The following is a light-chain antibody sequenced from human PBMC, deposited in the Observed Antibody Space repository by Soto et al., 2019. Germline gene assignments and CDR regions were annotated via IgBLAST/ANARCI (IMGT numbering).Light chain of an antibody. Sequence: LVMTQSPAPLSVSPVERATLSCIASQSVNSNLAWYQQRTGQAPRLLIYGASTRATGIPARFSGSGSGTEFTLTISSIQSEDFAVYYCQQYNNWPPITFGQGTRLEIK. CDR1: QSVNSN. V-gene: IGKV3-15*01. CDR2: GAS. J-gene: IGKJ5*01. CDR3: QQYNNWPPIT.